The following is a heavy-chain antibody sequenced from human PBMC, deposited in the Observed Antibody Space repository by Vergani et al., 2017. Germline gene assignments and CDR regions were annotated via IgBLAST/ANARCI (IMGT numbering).Heavy chain of an antibody. Sequence: QVQLQQWGAGLLKPSETLSLTCAVYGGSFSGYYWSWIRQPPGKGLEWIGEINHSGSTNHNPSLKSRVTISVDTSKNQFSLKLSSVTAADTAVYYCARVPTIVVVTAIPWYFDLWGRGTLVTVSS. CDR2: INHSGST. J-gene: IGHJ2*01. V-gene: IGHV4-34*01. D-gene: IGHD2-21*02. CDR3: ARVPTIVVVTAIPWYFDL. CDR1: GGSFSGYY.